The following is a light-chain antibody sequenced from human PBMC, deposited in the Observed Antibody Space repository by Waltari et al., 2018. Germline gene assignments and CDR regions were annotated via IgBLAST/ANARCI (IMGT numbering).Light chain of an antibody. CDR3: QQRHSYPIT. J-gene: IGKJ5*01. CDR1: QGISSL. V-gene: IGKV1-9*01. CDR2: TAS. Sequence: DIQLTQSPSFLSASVGDRVTIPCRSSQGISSLLSWYQQKAGKAPQLLIHTASTVQGGVPSRFSGSGSGTDFTLTISSLQPEDFATYYCQQRHSYPITFGQGTRLDIK.